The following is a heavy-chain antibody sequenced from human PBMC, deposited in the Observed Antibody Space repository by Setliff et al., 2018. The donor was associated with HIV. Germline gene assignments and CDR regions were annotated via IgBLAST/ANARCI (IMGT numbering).Heavy chain of an antibody. CDR1: GGSISSYY. V-gene: IGHV4-4*07. CDR2: IYTSGAT. J-gene: IGHJ4*02. CDR3: ATHYGSGSYYNY. Sequence: SETLSLTCTVSGGSISSYYWSWIRQPAGKGLEWIGRIYTSGATKYSPSLKSRVTISVDTSKNQFSLELYSVTAADTAVYYCATHYGSGSYYNYWGQGMLVTVSS. D-gene: IGHD3-10*01.